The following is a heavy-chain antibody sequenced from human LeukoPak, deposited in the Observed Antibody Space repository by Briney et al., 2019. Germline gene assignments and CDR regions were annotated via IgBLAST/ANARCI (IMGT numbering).Heavy chain of an antibody. CDR2: IYSSETT. CDR3: ARHFPYCGGDCPYYYMDV. J-gene: IGHJ6*03. Sequence: SETLSLTCSVSGASISSDYWSWIRQPPGKGLEWIGNIYSSETTKYSPSLRSRATISGDTSKNQFSLKLSSVNAADTAVYYCARHFPYCGGDCPYYYMDVWGKGTTVTVSS. D-gene: IGHD2-21*02. V-gene: IGHV4-4*09. CDR1: GASISSDY.